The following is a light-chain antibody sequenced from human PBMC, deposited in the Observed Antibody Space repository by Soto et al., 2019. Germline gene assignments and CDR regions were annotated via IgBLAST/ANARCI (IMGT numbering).Light chain of an antibody. CDR3: AVWDDTLNGPG. J-gene: IGLJ2*01. CDR2: DVT. Sequence: QSALTQPRSVSGSPGQSVTISCTGTSSDVGGYSYVSWYQQHPGKAPTLIIYDVTKRPSGVPDRFSGSKSGTSASLAISGLRSEDEAHYYCAVWDDTLNGPGFGGGTKVTVL. CDR1: SSDVGGYSY. V-gene: IGLV2-11*01.